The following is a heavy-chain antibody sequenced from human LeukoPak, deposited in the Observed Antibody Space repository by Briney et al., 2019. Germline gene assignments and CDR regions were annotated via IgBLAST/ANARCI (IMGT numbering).Heavy chain of an antibody. CDR2: IYSDGDT. CDR3: ARGLVLRFLEWLGPDY. D-gene: IGHD3-3*01. J-gene: IGHJ4*02. V-gene: IGHV4-39*07. CDR1: GDSITSGSYY. Sequence: SETLSLTCTVSGDSITSGSYYWGWIRQTPGKGLEWIGNIYSDGDTSFNPSLKSRITMSVDTSKNQFSLKLSSVTAADTAVYYCARGLVLRFLEWLGPDYWGQGTLVTVSS.